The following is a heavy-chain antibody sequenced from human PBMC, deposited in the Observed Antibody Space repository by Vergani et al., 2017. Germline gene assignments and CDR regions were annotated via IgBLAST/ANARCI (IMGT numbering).Heavy chain of an antibody. CDR2: ISSSSSYI. V-gene: IGHV3-21*01. CDR3: ARDYRLGYCSSTSCYVLRY. Sequence: EVQLVESGGGLVKPGGSLRLSCAASGFTFSSYSMNWVRQAPGKGLEWVSSISSSSSYIYYADSVKGRFTISGDNAKNSLYLQMNSLRAEDTAVYYCARDYRLGYCSSTSCYVLRYWGQGTLVTVSS. J-gene: IGHJ4*02. D-gene: IGHD2-2*01. CDR1: GFTFSSYS.